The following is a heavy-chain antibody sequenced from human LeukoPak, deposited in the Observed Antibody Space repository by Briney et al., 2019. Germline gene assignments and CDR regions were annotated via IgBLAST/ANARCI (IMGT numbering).Heavy chain of an antibody. J-gene: IGHJ4*02. D-gene: IGHD3-10*01. CDR1: GYTFTGYY. CDR2: INPNSGGT. Sequence: ASVKVSCKASGYTFTGYYMHWVRQAPGQGLEWMGWINPNSGGTNYAQKFQGRVTVTRDTSISTAYMELSRLRSDDTAVYYCARRTITMVRGVIDYFDYWGQGTLVTVSS. V-gene: IGHV1-2*02. CDR3: ARRTITMVRGVIDYFDY.